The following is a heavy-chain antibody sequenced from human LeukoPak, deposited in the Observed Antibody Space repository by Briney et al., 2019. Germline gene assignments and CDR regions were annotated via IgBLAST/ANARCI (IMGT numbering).Heavy chain of an antibody. D-gene: IGHD3-10*01. J-gene: IGHJ5*02. CDR3: ARSHGSGSYYDNWVDP. Sequence: SETLSLTCTVSGGSISSYYWSWLRQPPGKGLEWIGYIYYSGSTNYNPSLKSRVTISVDTSKNQFSLKLSSVTAADTAVYYCARSHGSGSYYDNWVDPWGQGTLVTVSS. CDR1: GGSISSYY. CDR2: IYYSGST. V-gene: IGHV4-59*01.